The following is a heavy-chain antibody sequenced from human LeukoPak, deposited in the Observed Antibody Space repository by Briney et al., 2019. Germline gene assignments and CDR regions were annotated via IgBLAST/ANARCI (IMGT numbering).Heavy chain of an antibody. J-gene: IGHJ4*02. CDR1: GGSISGYY. D-gene: IGHD1-1*01. Sequence: SETLSLTCTVSGGSISGYYWSWIRQPPGKGLEWIGYIYYSGSTNYNPSLKSRVTISVDTSKNQFSLKLSSVTAADTAVYYCARDRGTYYYDSWGQGTLVTVSS. CDR2: IYYSGST. CDR3: ARDRGTYYYDS. V-gene: IGHV4-59*01.